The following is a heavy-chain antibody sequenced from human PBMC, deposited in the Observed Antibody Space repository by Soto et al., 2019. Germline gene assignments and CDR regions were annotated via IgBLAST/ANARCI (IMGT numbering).Heavy chain of an antibody. Sequence: ASVKVSCKASGYTFTGYYMHWVRQAPGQGLEWMGWINPNSGGTNYAQKFQGWVTMTRDTSISTAYMELSRLRSDDTAVYYCARGGEGPCSAGSCYSLDYWGQGTLVTVSS. CDR3: ARGGEGPCSAGSCYSLDY. V-gene: IGHV1-2*04. D-gene: IGHD2-15*01. CDR1: GYTFTGYY. J-gene: IGHJ4*02. CDR2: INPNSGGT.